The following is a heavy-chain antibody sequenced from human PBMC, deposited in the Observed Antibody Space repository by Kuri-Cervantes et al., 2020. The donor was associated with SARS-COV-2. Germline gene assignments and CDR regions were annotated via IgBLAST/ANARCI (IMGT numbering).Heavy chain of an antibody. Sequence: GESLKISCAASGFTSSDYYMSWIRQAPGKGLEWVSYISSSGSTIYYADSVKGRFTISRDNAKNSLYLQMNSLRAEDTAVYYCARAVGATHPPDYWGQGTLVTVSS. J-gene: IGHJ4*02. CDR1: GFTSSDYY. V-gene: IGHV3-11*04. CDR2: ISSSGSTI. D-gene: IGHD1-26*01. CDR3: ARAVGATHPPDY.